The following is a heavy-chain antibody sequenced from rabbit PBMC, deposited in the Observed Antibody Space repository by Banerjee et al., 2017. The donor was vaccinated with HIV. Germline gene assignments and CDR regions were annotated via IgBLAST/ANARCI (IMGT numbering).Heavy chain of an antibody. Sequence: QSLEESGGGLVQPEGSLTLTCTASGFSFNSGLPMCWVRQAPGKGLEWIACIDIGDGKTYYANWAEGRLTISKASSTVDLKMTSLTAADTATYFCSRGLVAGVLDLWGQGTLVTVS. V-gene: IGHV1S40*01. J-gene: IGHJ3*01. CDR1: GFSFNSGLP. D-gene: IGHD3-3*01. CDR2: IDIGDGKT. CDR3: SRGLVAGVLDL.